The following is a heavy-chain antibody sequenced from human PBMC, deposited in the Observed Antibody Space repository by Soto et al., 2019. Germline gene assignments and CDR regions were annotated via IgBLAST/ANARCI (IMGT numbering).Heavy chain of an antibody. J-gene: IGHJ4*02. Sequence: GESLKISCKGSGYSFTSYWIGWVRQMPGKGLEWMGIIYPGDSDTRYSPSFQGQVTISADKSISTAYLQWSSLKASDTAMYYCARIHQYSSSWYGNFDYWGQGTLVTVSS. V-gene: IGHV5-51*01. CDR3: ARIHQYSSSWYGNFDY. D-gene: IGHD6-13*01. CDR1: GYSFTSYW. CDR2: IYPGDSDT.